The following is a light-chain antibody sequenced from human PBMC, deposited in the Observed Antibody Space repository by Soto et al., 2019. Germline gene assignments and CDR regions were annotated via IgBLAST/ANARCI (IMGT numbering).Light chain of an antibody. J-gene: IGKJ5*01. Sequence: EVVLTQSPATLSLSPGERATLSCRASQSVSNYLDWFQQKPGQAPRLLIYDASNRATGIPARFSGSGSGTDFTLTISSLEPEDFAVYYRQQRSNWPPITFGQGTRLEIK. CDR3: QQRSNWPPIT. CDR1: QSVSNY. V-gene: IGKV3-11*01. CDR2: DAS.